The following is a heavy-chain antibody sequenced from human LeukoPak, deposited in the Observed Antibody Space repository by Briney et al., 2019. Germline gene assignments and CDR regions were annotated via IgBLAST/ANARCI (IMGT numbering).Heavy chain of an antibody. CDR2: IDGGGGRT. J-gene: IGHJ4*02. CDR1: GFAFSSYA. Sequence: QPGVSLRLSCTASGFAFSSYAMSWVRQAPGVGLEWVSAIDGGGGRTWHADSVRGRFTISRDNSKNTLFMQMNSLRAEDTAVYYCAKDFYDSSGSRYDYWGQGTLVTVSS. V-gene: IGHV3-23*01. CDR3: AKDFYDSSGSRYDY. D-gene: IGHD3-22*01.